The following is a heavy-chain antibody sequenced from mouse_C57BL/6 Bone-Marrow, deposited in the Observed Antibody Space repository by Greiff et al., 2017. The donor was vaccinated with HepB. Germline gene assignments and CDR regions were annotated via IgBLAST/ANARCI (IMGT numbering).Heavy chain of an antibody. CDR1: GFTFSSYG. D-gene: IGHD2-14*01. Sequence: EVKLVESGGDLVKPGGSLKLSCAASGFTFSSYGMSWVRQTPDKRLEWVATISSGGSYTYYPDSVKGRFTISRDNAKNTLYLQMSSLKSEDTAMYYCAKVSLALYWYFDVWGTGTTVTVSS. V-gene: IGHV5-6*02. CDR2: ISSGGSYT. J-gene: IGHJ1*03. CDR3: AKVSLALYWYFDV.